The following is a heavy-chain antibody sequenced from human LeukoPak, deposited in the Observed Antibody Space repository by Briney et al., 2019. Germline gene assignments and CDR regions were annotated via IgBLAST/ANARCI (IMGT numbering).Heavy chain of an antibody. D-gene: IGHD2-2*01. J-gene: IGHJ3*02. CDR2: IRQDGSEK. CDR1: GFTFSTYW. CDR3: ARDMRGDGFDI. V-gene: IGHV3-7*04. Sequence: GGSLILSCAASGFTFSTYWMTWVRQAPGKGLEWVVNIRQDGSEKYYVDSVEGRFTISRDHAKKSLFLQMNSLRAEDTAVYYCARDMRGDGFDIWGQGTMVTVSS.